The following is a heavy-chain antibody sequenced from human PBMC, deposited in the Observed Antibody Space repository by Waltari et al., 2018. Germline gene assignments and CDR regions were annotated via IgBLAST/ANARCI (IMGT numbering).Heavy chain of an antibody. V-gene: IGHV1-18*01. J-gene: IGHJ6*03. CDR3: ARDGTVAGTRDYYYYYMDV. CDR2: ISAYNGNT. Sequence: QVQLVQSGAEVKKPGASVKVSCKASGYTFTSYGISWVRQAPGQELEWMGWISAYNGNTNYAQKLQGRVTMTTDTSTSTAYMELRSLRSDDTAVYYCARDGTVAGTRDYYYYYMDVWGKGTTVTVSS. D-gene: IGHD6-19*01. CDR1: GYTFTSYG.